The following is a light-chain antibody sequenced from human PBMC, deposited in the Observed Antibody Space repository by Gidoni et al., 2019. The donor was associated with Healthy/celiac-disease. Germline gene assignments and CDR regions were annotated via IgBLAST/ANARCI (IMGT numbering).Light chain of an antibody. J-gene: IGLJ3*02. V-gene: IGLV1-44*01. CDR2: SNN. Sequence: QSVLTQPPSASGTPGPRVTISCSGSSSNIGSTTVNWYQQLPGTAPKLRIYSNNQRPSGVPDRFCGSKSGTSASLAISGLQSEDEADYYCAAWDDSLNGRVFGGGTKLTVL. CDR1: SSNIGSTT. CDR3: AAWDDSLNGRV.